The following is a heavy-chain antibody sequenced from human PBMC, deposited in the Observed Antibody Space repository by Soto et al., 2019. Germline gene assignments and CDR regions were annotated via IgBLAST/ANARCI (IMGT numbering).Heavy chain of an antibody. V-gene: IGHV2-5*02. CDR3: AHRRVERYFDY. J-gene: IGHJ4*02. CDR2: IYWDDDK. CDR1: GFSLSTSGVG. D-gene: IGHD1-1*01. Sequence: QITLQESGPTLVKPTQTLTLTGTFSGFSLSTSGVGVGWIRQPPGKALEWLALIYWDDDKRYSPSLKSRLTITKDTSKNQVVLTMTTMDPLDTARYYCAHRRVERYFDYWGQGTLFTVSS.